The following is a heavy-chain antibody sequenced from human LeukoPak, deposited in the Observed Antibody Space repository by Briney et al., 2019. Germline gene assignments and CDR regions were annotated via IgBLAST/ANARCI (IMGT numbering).Heavy chain of an antibody. V-gene: IGHV4-39*01. D-gene: IGHD6-19*01. CDR1: GGSISSSSYY. CDR2: IYYSGSA. Sequence: SETPSLTCTVSGGSISSSSYYWGWIRQPPGKGLEWIGYIYYSGSAYYNPSLESRVTISVDTSKNQFSLKLSSVTAADTAVYYCARQQYSSGWYEIDYWGQGTLVSVSS. CDR3: ARQQYSSGWYEIDY. J-gene: IGHJ4*02.